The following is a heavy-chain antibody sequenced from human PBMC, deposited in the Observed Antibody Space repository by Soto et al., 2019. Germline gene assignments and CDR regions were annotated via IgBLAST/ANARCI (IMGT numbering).Heavy chain of an antibody. CDR2: ISYDGSNK. CDR3: AKDRGNDYGDYASLYYYYYGMDF. J-gene: IGHJ6*02. CDR1: GFTFSSYG. D-gene: IGHD4-17*01. Sequence: GGSLRLSCAASGFTFSSYGMHWVRQAPGKGLEWVAVISYDGSNKYYADSVKGRFTISRDNSKNTLYLQMNSLRAEDTAVYYCAKDRGNDYGDYASLYYYYYGMDFWGQGTTVTVSS. V-gene: IGHV3-30*18.